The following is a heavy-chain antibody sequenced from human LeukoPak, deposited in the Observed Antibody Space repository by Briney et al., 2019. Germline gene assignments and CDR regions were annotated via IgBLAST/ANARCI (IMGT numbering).Heavy chain of an antibody. Sequence: ASVKVSCKASGYTFTSYDINWVRQATGQGLEWMGWMNPNSGNTGYAQKFQGRVTMTRNTSISTAYMELSSLRSEDTAVYYCAAGRDSSGPGGYWGQGTLVTVSS. CDR3: AAGRDSSGPGGY. V-gene: IGHV1-8*01. CDR2: MNPNSGNT. D-gene: IGHD3-22*01. CDR1: GYTFTSYD. J-gene: IGHJ4*02.